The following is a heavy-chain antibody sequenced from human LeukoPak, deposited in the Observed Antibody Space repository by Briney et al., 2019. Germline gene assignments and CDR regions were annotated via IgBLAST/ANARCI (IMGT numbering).Heavy chain of an antibody. D-gene: IGHD1-26*01. V-gene: IGHV4-30-4*08. J-gene: IGHJ5*02. Sequence: SETLSLTCTVSGGSISGGDYYWSWIRQPPGKGLEWIGYICYSGSTYYNPSLKSRVTISVDTSKNQFSLKLSSVTAADTAVYYCARYSGSYRYNWFDPWGQGTLVTVSS. CDR1: GGSISGGDYY. CDR3: ARYSGSYRYNWFDP. CDR2: ICYSGST.